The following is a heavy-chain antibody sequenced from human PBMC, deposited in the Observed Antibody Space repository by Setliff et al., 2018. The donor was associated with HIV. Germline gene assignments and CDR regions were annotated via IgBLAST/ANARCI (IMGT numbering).Heavy chain of an antibody. CDR1: GGSLSNYC. V-gene: IGHV4-4*09. D-gene: IGHD3-10*01. CDR3: ARRVDNSGTFPDKDWFDP. J-gene: IGHJ5*02. Sequence: SETLSLTCSVSGGSLSNYCWNWIRQSPGKGLEWIGYIFASETTNYNPYYNPSLQSRVTLSIDTSKNQFSLKLRSVTAADTAIYYCARRVDNSGTFPDKDWFDPWGQGRLVTVSS. CDR2: IFASETT.